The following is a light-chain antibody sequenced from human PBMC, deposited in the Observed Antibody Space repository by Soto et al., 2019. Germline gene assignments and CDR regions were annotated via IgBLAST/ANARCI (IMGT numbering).Light chain of an antibody. CDR2: DVT. CDR1: SSDVGGYNF. J-gene: IGLJ2*01. Sequence: QSALTQPRSVSGSPGQSVTVSCTGTSSDVGGYNFVSWFQQHPGKAPKLIIYDVTARPSGVPDRFSGSKSGNTASLTISGLQAEDEGYYYCCSYAGTYAVVFGGGTKLTVL. CDR3: CSYAGTYAVV. V-gene: IGLV2-11*01.